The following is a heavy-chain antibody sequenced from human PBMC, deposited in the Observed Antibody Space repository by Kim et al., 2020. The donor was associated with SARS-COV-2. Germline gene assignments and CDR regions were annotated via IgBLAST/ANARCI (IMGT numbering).Heavy chain of an antibody. J-gene: IGHJ5*02. V-gene: IGHV4-31*02. D-gene: IGHD6-13*01. Sequence: NPSPKSRVTISVEPSKNQFSLKLSSVTAADTAVYYCARARIAAAGNWIDPWGQGTLVTVSS. CDR3: ARARIAAAGNWIDP.